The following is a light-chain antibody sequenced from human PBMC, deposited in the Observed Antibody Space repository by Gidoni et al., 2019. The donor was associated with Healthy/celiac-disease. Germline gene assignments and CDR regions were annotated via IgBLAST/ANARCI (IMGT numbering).Light chain of an antibody. CDR2: AAS. V-gene: IGKV1-39*01. CDR3: QQSYSTPIT. CDR1: QSISSY. J-gene: IGKJ5*01. Sequence: DIQMTQSPSSLSASVGDRVTITCRASQSISSYLNWYQQKPGKAPKLLIYAASSLQSGVPSRFSGSGSGTDITLTISSLQPEDFATYYCQQSYSTPITFXQXTRLEIK.